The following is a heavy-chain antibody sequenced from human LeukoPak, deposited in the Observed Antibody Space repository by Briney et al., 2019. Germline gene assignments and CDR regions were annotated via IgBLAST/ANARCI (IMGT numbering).Heavy chain of an antibody. D-gene: IGHD3-3*01. Sequence: SETLSLTCTVSGGSISSYHWNWIRQPPGKGLEWIGYIYYGGSTNYNPYFKSRVTISVDTSKNQFSLKLSSVTAADTAVYYCARGAHYDYYYYYMDVWGKGTTVTVSS. V-gene: IGHV4-59*01. CDR3: ARGAHYDYYYYYMDV. CDR1: GGSISSYH. J-gene: IGHJ6*03. CDR2: IYYGGST.